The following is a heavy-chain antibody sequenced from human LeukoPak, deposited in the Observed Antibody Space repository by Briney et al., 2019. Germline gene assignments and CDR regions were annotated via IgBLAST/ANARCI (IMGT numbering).Heavy chain of an antibody. CDR2: IYPGDSDP. J-gene: IGHJ4*02. Sequence: GESLKISCKGSGYTFTTYWIGWVRQMPGKGLEWVGIIYPGDSDPRYSPSFQGQVTISADKSISTAYLQWTSLKASDSAMYYCVRHGLGSSWFGFDYWGQGTLVTVSS. V-gene: IGHV5-51*01. D-gene: IGHD6-13*01. CDR1: GYTFTTYW. CDR3: VRHGLGSSWFGFDY.